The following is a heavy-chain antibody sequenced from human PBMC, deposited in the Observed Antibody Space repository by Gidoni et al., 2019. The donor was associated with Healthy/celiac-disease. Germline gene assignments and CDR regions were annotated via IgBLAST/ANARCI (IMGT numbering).Heavy chain of an antibody. CDR2: IRWNSGSI. V-gene: IGHV3-9*01. Sequence: EVQLVESGGGLVQPGRSLRLSCAASAFTFDDYAMHWVRQAPGKGLEWVSGIRWNSGSIGYADSVKGRFTISRDNAKNSRYLQMNSLRAEDTALYYCAKDGGGAAGPFDYWGQGTLVTVSS. CDR3: AKDGGGAAGPFDY. J-gene: IGHJ4*02. CDR1: AFTFDDYA. D-gene: IGHD6-13*01.